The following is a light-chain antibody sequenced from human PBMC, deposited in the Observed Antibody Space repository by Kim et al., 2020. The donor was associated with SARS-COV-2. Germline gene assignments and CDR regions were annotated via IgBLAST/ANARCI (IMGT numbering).Light chain of an antibody. CDR2: SAS. Sequence: SASVGARVTITWRASQAINMFLAWFQQKPGEAPKRLIYSASSLQSGVTSRFSGSGSGTEFTLTISSLQPEDCATYYCLQHQTLPYTFGQGTRREI. CDR3: LQHQTLPYT. V-gene: IGKV1-17*03. CDR1: QAINMF. J-gene: IGKJ2*01.